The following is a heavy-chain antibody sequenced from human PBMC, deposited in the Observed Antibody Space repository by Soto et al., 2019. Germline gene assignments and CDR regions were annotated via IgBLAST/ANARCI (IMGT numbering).Heavy chain of an antibody. J-gene: IGHJ2*01. CDR1: GFTFSSFA. D-gene: IGHD2-2*01. Sequence: DVQLLESGGGLVQPGGSLRLSCAASGFTFSSFAMTWVRQAPGKGLEWVSGIGGSGGGTYNADSVEGRFIISRDNSKNTLHLQLNSMRAEDTAVYYCATSGGHCLSPRCYATDWYFDLWGRGTLVTVSS. CDR2: IGGSGGGT. V-gene: IGHV3-23*01. CDR3: ATSGGHCLSPRCYATDWYFDL.